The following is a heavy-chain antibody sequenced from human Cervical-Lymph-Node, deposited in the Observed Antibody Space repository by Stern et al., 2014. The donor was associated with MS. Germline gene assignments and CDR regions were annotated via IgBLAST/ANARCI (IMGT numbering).Heavy chain of an antibody. D-gene: IGHD6-19*01. CDR1: GYTFTEFA. CDR3: ARGMVVAGTSFDY. V-gene: IGHV1-3*01. CDR2: IDAGNGDT. Sequence: QVQLMQSGAEVKKPGASVKVSCKAVGYTFTEFAIHWVRQAPGQGLEWLGWIDAGNGDTKYLEKLQGRVTIATDTSANTAYMELRSLRSEDTAVYFCARGMVVAGTSFDYWGQGTLVTVSS. J-gene: IGHJ4*02.